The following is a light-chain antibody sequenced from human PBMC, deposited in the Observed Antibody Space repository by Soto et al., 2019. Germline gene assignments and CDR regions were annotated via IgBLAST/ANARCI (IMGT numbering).Light chain of an antibody. Sequence: EIVLTQSPATLSLSPGERATLSCRASQSVSSYLAWYQQKPGQAPRLLIYDASNRATRIPARFSGSGSGTDFTLTISSLEPEDFAVYYCQQRSNWSYTFGQGTKLEIK. CDR1: QSVSSY. J-gene: IGKJ2*01. CDR2: DAS. V-gene: IGKV3-11*01. CDR3: QQRSNWSYT.